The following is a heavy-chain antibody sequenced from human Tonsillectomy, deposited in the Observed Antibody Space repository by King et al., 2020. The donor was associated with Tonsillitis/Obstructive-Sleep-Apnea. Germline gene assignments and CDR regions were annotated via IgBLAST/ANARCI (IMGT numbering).Heavy chain of an antibody. Sequence: VQLVESGGGLVQPGGSLRLSCAASGFTFSSYEMNWVRQAPGKGLEWGSYISSSGSTIYYADSVKGRFTISRDNAKNSLYLQMNSLRAEDTAVYYCARDRRYAFDIWGQGTMVTVSS. V-gene: IGHV3-48*03. CDR1: GFTFSSYE. CDR3: ARDRRYAFDI. J-gene: IGHJ3*02. CDR2: ISSSGSTI.